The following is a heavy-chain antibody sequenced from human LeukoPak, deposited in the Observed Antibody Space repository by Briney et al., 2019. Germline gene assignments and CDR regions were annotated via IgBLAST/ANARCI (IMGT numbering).Heavy chain of an antibody. V-gene: IGHV3-21*01. CDR3: ARMDWNQYFDY. Sequence: GGSLRLSCAASGFTFSSYSMNWVRQAPGKGLEWVSSISSSSSYIYYADSVKGRFTISRDNAKNSLYLQMNSLRAEDTAVYYCARMDWNQYFDYWGQGTLVTVSS. CDR1: GFTFSSYS. CDR2: ISSSSSYI. D-gene: IGHD1-1*01. J-gene: IGHJ4*02.